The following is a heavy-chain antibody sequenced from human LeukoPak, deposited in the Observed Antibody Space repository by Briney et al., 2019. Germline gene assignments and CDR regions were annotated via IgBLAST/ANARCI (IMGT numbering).Heavy chain of an antibody. J-gene: IGHJ4*02. CDR2: INEDGSIT. D-gene: IGHD1-26*01. CDR1: GFSFSRYW. Sequence: GGSLRLSCADSGFSFSRYWMHWVRQVPGKGLVRVSRINEDGSITNYADSVKGRFTISRDNAKRTLYLQMHSLRAEDTAMYYCARDLSGAWDFWGQGTLVTVSS. V-gene: IGHV3-74*01. CDR3: ARDLSGAWDF.